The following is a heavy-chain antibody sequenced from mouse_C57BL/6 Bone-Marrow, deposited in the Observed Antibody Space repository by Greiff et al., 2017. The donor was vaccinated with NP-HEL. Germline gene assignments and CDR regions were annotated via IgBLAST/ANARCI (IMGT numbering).Heavy chain of an antibody. CDR3: ARDLLLLLRGYAMDY. J-gene: IGHJ4*01. V-gene: IGHV5-4*01. CDR2: ISDGGSYT. D-gene: IGHD1-1*01. CDR1: GFTFSSYA. Sequence: EVQRVESGGGLVKPGGSLKLSCAASGFTFSSYAMSWVRQTPEKRLEWVATISDGGSYTYYPDNVKGRFTISRDNAKNNLYLQMSHLKSEDTAMYYCARDLLLLLRGYAMDYWGKGTSVTVSS.